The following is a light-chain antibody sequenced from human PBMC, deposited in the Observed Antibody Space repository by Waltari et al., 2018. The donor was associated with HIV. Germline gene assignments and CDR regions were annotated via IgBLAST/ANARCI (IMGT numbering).Light chain of an antibody. CDR2: KAS. J-gene: IGKJ1*01. Sequence: DIQMTQSPSTLSASVGDRVTITCRASQSISSWLAWYQQKPGKAPKLLIYKASSLKSGVPSRFSGSGSGTEFTLTISSLQPDDFATYYCQQYNSYSVTFGQGTRWKSN. CDR1: QSISSW. CDR3: QQYNSYSVT. V-gene: IGKV1-5*03.